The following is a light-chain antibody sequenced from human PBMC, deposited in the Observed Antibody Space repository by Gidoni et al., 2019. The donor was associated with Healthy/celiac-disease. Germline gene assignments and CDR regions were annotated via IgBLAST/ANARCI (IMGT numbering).Light chain of an antibody. V-gene: IGLV2-23*01. J-gene: IGLJ3*02. CDR2: EGS. CDR3: CSYAGSRWV. CDR1: SSDVGSYNL. Sequence: QSALTQPASVSWSPGQSITISCTGTSSDVGSYNLVSWYQQHPGKAPKLMIYEGSKRPSGVSNRFSGSKSGNTASLTISGLQAEDEADYYCCSYAGSRWVFGGGTKLTVL.